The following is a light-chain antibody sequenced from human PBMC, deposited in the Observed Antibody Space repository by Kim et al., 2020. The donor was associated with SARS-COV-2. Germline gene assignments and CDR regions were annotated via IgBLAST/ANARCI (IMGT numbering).Light chain of an antibody. Sequence: DIVMTQSPDFLTVSLGETATINCKSSHILLYSSNNKNYLAWYQQKPGQPPKLLLYWASTRQSGVPDRFSGSGCETHFTLPLRTPQAEDVAVYYCKQYYETPATFGQGTKLEI. CDR3: KQYYETPAT. J-gene: IGKJ2*01. CDR1: HILLYSSNNKNY. CDR2: WAS. V-gene: IGKV4-1*01.